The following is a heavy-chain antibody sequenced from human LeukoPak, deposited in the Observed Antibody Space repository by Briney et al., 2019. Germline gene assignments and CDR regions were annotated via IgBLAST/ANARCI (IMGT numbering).Heavy chain of an antibody. CDR2: TYYGSKWSN. D-gene: IGHD1-14*01. CDR1: GDSVSSNSVA. Sequence: SQTLSLTCVISGDSVSSNSVAWNWVRQSPSRGLEWLGRTYYGSKWSNDYALSVKSRITINPDTSKNQFSLQLNSVAPEDTAVYYRTRGRNSAFDYWGQGTLVTVSS. J-gene: IGHJ4*02. CDR3: TRGRNSAFDY. V-gene: IGHV6-1*01.